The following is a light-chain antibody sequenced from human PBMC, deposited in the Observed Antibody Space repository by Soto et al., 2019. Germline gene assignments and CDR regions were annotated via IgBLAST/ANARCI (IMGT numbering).Light chain of an antibody. V-gene: IGLV1-44*01. J-gene: IGLJ1*01. CDR2: NNN. CDR3: AAGDVILNGPYV. Sequence: QTVLSQPPSASGAPGQRVTISCSGSSSNIGSGTVNWYQQLPGTAPKLLIYNNNQWASGVPDRFSGSKSGTSASLAISGLQSEDEGDYYCAAGDVILNGPYVFGTGTKVTVL. CDR1: SSNIGSGT.